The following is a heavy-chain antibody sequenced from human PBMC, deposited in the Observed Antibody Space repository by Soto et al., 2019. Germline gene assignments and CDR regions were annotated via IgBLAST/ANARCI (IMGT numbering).Heavy chain of an antibody. CDR2: IKPDESEK. D-gene: IGHD4-17*01. J-gene: IGHJ6*02. CDR1: GFTFSDSW. V-gene: IGHV3-7*03. CDR3: ARDQDDYGDSVLGDSYYYHSYGLDV. Sequence: EVQLVESGGGLVQPGGSLRLSCTASGFTFSDSWMTWVRQAPGKGLEWVARIKPDESEKKYADSVKGRFSISRDNAKNSMYLQMDSLRGEDTAVYYCARDQDDYGDSVLGDSYYYHSYGLDVWGQGTTVTVSS.